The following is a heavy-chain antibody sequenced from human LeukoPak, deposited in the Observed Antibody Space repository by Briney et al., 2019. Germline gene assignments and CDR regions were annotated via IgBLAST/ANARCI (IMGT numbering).Heavy chain of an antibody. Sequence: GGSLRLSCAASGFTVSSNYMSWVRQAPGKGLAWVSVIYSGGSTYYADSVKGRFTISRDNSKNTLYLQMNSLRAEDTAVYYCARDWDPYYYYYMDVWGKGTTVTISS. J-gene: IGHJ6*03. CDR1: GFTVSSNY. CDR3: ARDWDPYYYYYMDV. CDR2: IYSGGST. V-gene: IGHV3-66*01. D-gene: IGHD1-26*01.